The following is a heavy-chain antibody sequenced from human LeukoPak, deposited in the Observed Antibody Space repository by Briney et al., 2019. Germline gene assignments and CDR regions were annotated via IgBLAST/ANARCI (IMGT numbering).Heavy chain of an antibody. V-gene: IGHV3-11*06. CDR2: ISSSSSYT. D-gene: IGHD4-11*01. Sequence: GGSLRLSCAASGFTFSDYYMSWIRQAPGKGLEWVSYISSSSSYTNYADSVKGRFTISRDNAKNSLYLQMNSLRAEDTAIYYCASRKYSNYYFDYWGQGTLVTVSS. CDR3: ASRKYSNYYFDY. CDR1: GFTFSDYY. J-gene: IGHJ4*02.